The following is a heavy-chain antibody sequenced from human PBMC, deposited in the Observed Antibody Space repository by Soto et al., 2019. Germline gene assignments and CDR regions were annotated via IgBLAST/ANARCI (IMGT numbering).Heavy chain of an antibody. CDR1: GGTFSSYA. Sequence: ASVKVSCKASGGTFSSYAISWVRQAPGQGLEWMGGIIPIFGTANYAQKFQGRVTITADESTSTAYMELSSLRSEDTAVYYCARERAYYYDSSGYPAYYGMDVWGQGTTVTVSS. J-gene: IGHJ6*02. CDR3: ARERAYYYDSSGYPAYYGMDV. D-gene: IGHD3-22*01. V-gene: IGHV1-69*13. CDR2: IIPIFGTA.